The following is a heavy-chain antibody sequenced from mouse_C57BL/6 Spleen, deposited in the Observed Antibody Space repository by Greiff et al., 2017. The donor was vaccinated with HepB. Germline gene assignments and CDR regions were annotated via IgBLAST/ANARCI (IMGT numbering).Heavy chain of an antibody. CDR1: GYAFSSSW. J-gene: IGHJ3*01. CDR3: EREGGRIAY. V-gene: IGHV1-82*01. Sequence: QVQLQQSGPELVKPGASVKISCKASGYAFSSSWMNWVKQRPGKGLEWIGRIYPGDGDTNYNGKFKGKATLTADKSSSTAYMQLSSLTSADSAVYYCEREGGRIAYWGQGTLVTVSA. D-gene: IGHD1-1*01. CDR2: IYPGDGDT.